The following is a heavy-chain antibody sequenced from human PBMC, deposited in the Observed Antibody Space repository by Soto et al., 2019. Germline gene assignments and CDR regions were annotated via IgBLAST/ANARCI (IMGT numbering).Heavy chain of an antibody. CDR1: GYTFTSYD. J-gene: IGHJ4*02. D-gene: IGHD2-21*02. V-gene: IGHV1-8*01. CDR3: ACEVGGDVGN. CDR2: MNPNSGTT. Sequence: QVQLVQSGAEVKKPGASVKVSCKASGYTFTSYDINWVRQAPGQGLEWMGWMNPNSGTTGYAQKFQGRVTMTRNTSISTAYMELSSLRSEDTVVYCWACEVGGDVGNWGQGTLVTVSS.